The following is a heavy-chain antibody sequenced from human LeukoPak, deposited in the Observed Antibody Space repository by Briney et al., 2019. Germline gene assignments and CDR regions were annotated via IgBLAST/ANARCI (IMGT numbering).Heavy chain of an antibody. Sequence: SETLSLTCAVYGGSFSGYYWSWIRQPPGKGLEWIGEINQSGSTNYNPSLKSRVTISVDTSKNQFSLKLSSVTAADTAVYYCAREGSLLAGYSSGWYGATFDYWGQGTLVTVSS. J-gene: IGHJ4*02. D-gene: IGHD6-19*01. CDR1: GGSFSGYY. CDR3: AREGSLLAGYSSGWYGATFDY. CDR2: INQSGST. V-gene: IGHV4-34*01.